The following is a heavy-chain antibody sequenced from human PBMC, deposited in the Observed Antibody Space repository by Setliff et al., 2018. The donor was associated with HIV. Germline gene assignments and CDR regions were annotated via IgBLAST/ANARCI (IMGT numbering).Heavy chain of an antibody. D-gene: IGHD3-9*01. V-gene: IGHV3-20*04. J-gene: IGHJ4*02. CDR2: INWNGGST. Sequence: GGSLRLSCAASGFTFDDYGMSWVRQAPGKGLEWVSGINWNGGSTGYADSVKGRFTISRDNAKNSLYLQMNSLRAEDTALYYCARGGYYDILTGYVIRHFDYWGQGTLVTVSS. CDR3: ARGGYYDILTGYVIRHFDY. CDR1: GFTFDDYG.